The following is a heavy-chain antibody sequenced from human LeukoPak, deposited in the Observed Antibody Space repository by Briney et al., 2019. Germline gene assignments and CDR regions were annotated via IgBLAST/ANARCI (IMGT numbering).Heavy chain of an antibody. CDR1: EFSVGSNY. J-gene: IGHJ4*02. CDR3: ARDIGVSGDY. V-gene: IGHV3-53*01. Sequence: GGSLRLSCAASEFSVGSNYMTWVRQAPGKGLEWVSVIYSGGSTYYADSVKGRFTISRDNSKNTLYLQMNSLRAEDTAVYYCARDIGVSGDYWGQGTLVTVSS. D-gene: IGHD2-21*01. CDR2: IYSGGST.